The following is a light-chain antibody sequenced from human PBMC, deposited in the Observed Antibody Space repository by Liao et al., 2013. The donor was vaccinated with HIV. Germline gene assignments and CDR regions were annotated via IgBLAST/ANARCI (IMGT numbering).Light chain of an antibody. V-gene: IGLV3-1*01. CDR1: KLGDKY. CDR3: QAWDSSTFYV. J-gene: IGLJ1*01. Sequence: SYELSQPPSVSVSPGQTANITCSGDKLGDKYACWYQQKPGQSPVVVIYQDTKRPSGIPERFSGSNSGNTATLTISGTQAMDEADYYCQAWDSSTFYVFGTGTKVTVL. CDR2: QDT.